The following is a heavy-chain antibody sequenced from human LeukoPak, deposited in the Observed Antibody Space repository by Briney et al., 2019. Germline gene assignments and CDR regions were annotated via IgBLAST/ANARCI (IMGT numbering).Heavy chain of an antibody. Sequence: SVKVSCKASGYTFIDYYVHWVRQAPGQGLEWMGGIIPIFGTANYAQKFQGRVTITADESTSTAYMELSSLRSEDTAVYYCASAAGPWGQGTLVTVSS. CDR2: IIPIFGTA. V-gene: IGHV1-69*13. D-gene: IGHD6-13*01. CDR1: GYTFIDYY. J-gene: IGHJ4*02. CDR3: ASAAGP.